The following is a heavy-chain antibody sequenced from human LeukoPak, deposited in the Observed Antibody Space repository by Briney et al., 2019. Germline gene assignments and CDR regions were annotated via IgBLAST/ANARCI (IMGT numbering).Heavy chain of an antibody. Sequence: GRSLRLSCRSSGFTFGDYAMSWVRQAPGKGLEWVGFIRATDYGGTTEYAASVKGRFSISRDDFNSIVYLQMRSLETEDTAIYYCTRGIANIDYWGQGTLVTASS. CDR1: GFTFGDYA. CDR2: IRATDYGGTT. CDR3: TRGIANIDY. V-gene: IGHV3-49*04. D-gene: IGHD1/OR15-1a*01. J-gene: IGHJ4*02.